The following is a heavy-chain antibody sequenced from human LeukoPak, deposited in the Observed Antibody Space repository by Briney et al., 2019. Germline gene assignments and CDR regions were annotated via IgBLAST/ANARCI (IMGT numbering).Heavy chain of an antibody. J-gene: IGHJ4*02. CDR1: GFTFSSYG. Sequence: PGRSLRLSCAASGFTFSSYGMHWVRQAPGKGLEWVAVIWYDGSNKYYADSVKGRFTISRDNSKNTLYLQMNSLRAEDTAVYYCAKDVRTEAAAMSYWGQGSLVIVSS. CDR2: IWYDGSNK. D-gene: IGHD2-2*01. V-gene: IGHV3-33*06. CDR3: AKDVRTEAAAMSY.